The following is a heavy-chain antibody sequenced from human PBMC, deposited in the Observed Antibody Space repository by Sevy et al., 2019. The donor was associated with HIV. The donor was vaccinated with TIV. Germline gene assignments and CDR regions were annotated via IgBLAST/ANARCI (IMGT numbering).Heavy chain of an antibody. CDR1: GYTFSNYY. CDR3: GRCDIPVAGTGGNYNYYLEV. J-gene: IGHJ6*03. CDR2: INPSDGSS. V-gene: IGHV1-46*03. Sequence: ASVKVSCKASGYTFSNYYIHWVRQAPGQGLAWMGVINPSDGSSNYAQKFQGRVTMTRDTYTSTVYMQMSSLKSEDTAVYYCGRCDIPVAGTGGNYNYYLEVWGKGTTVTVSS. D-gene: IGHD6-19*01.